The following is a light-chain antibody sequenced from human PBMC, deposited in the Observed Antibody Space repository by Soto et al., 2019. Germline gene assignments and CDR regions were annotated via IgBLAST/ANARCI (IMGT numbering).Light chain of an antibody. CDR1: ALPNQY. V-gene: IGLV3-25*02. CDR3: QSADNSGAYVV. CDR2: KDS. Sequence: SYELTQPPSVSVSPGQTARITCSGDALPNQYAFWYQQKPGQAPVLMIYKDSERPSGIPERFSGSSSGTTVTLTISGVQAEDEADYYCQSADNSGAYVVFGGGTKVTVL. J-gene: IGLJ2*01.